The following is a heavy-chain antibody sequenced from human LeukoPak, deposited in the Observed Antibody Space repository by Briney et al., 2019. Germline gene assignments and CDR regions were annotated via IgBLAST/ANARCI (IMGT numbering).Heavy chain of an antibody. D-gene: IGHD6-6*01. V-gene: IGHV1-69*04. Sequence: ASVKVSCKASGGTFSSYAISWVRQAPGQGLEWMGRIIPILGIANYAQKFQGRVTITADKSTSTAYMELSSMRSEDTAVYYCARYSSSSGGDYFDYWGQGTLVTVSS. CDR2: IIPILGIA. CDR3: ARYSSSSGGDYFDY. J-gene: IGHJ4*02. CDR1: GGTFSSYA.